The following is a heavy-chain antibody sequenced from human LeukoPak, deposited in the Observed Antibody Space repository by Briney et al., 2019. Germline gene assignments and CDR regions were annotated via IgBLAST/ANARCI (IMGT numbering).Heavy chain of an antibody. J-gene: IGHJ4*02. V-gene: IGHV4-61*01. CDR1: GGSVSSGSYY. CDR2: ISYSGNT. D-gene: IGHD5-24*01. CDR3: ARSRDGYNYVIPY. Sequence: SETLSLTCTVSGGSVSSGSYYWSWIRQPPGKGLEWIGYISYSGNTNYNPSLKSRVTISVDTSKNQFSLKLSSVTAADTAVHYCARSRDGYNYVIPYWGQGTLVTVSS.